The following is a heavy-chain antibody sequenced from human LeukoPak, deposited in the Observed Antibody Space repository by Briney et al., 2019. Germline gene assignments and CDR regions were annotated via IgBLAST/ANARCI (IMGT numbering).Heavy chain of an antibody. Sequence: GASVKVSCKASGYTFTGFYIHWVRQAPGQGLEWMGCISAYNGNTNYAQKLQGRVTMTTDTSTSTAYMELRSLRSDDTAVYYCARTYDSSGYYYNWYFDLWGRGTLVTVSS. CDR2: ISAYNGNT. D-gene: IGHD3-22*01. CDR1: GYTFTGFY. CDR3: ARTYDSSGYYYNWYFDL. J-gene: IGHJ2*01. V-gene: IGHV1-18*01.